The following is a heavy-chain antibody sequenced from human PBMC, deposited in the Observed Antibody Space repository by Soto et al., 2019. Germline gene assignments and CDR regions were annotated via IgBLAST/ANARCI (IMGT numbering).Heavy chain of an antibody. CDR2: IYYSGST. J-gene: IGHJ5*02. CDR1: GGSISSYY. V-gene: IGHV4-59*01. CDR3: AKHGGWYSYNWFDP. Sequence: SETLSLTCTVSGGSISSYYWSWIRQPPGKGLEWIGYIYYSGSTNYNPSLKSRVTISVDTSKNQFSLKLSSVTAADTAVYYCAKHGGWYSYNWFDPWGQGTLVTVS. D-gene: IGHD6-19*01.